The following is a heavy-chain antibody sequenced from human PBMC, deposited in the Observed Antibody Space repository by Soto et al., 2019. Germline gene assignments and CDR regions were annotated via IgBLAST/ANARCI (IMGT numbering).Heavy chain of an antibody. CDR2: ISGGASST. V-gene: IGHV3-23*01. J-gene: IGHJ4*02. D-gene: IGHD6-13*01. Sequence: EVQLLESGGGLVQPGGSLRLSCAASGFTFSSYAMSWVRQAPGKGLEWVSAISGGASSTYYADSVQGRFTISRDNSKNTLYLQMNSLRAEDTAVYYCAKERWAAAGTPTLDYWGQGPLVTFSS. CDR3: AKERWAAAGTPTLDY. CDR1: GFTFSSYA.